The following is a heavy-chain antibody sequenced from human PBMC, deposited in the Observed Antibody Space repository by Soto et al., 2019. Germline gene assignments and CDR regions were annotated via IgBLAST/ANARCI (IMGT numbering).Heavy chain of an antibody. D-gene: IGHD6-19*01. CDR1: GFTFSSYA. J-gene: IGHJ4*02. Sequence: EVQLLESGGGLVQPGGSLRLSCAASGFTFSSYAMSWVRQAPGKGLEWVSAISGSGGSTYYADSVKGRFTISRDNSKNTLYLQMNSLRAVDTAVYYCAKRGYSSGWSHYFDYWGQGTMVTVSS. CDR2: ISGSGGST. V-gene: IGHV3-23*01. CDR3: AKRGYSSGWSHYFDY.